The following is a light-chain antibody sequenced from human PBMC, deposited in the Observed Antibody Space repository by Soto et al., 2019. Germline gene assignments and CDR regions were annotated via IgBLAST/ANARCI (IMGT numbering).Light chain of an antibody. CDR1: SGHSSYI. CDR3: ETWDSNTRV. J-gene: IGLJ3*02. V-gene: IGLV4-60*03. Sequence: QSVLTQSSSASASLGSSVKLTGTLSSGHSSYIIAWHQQQPGKAPRYLMKLEGSGSYNKGSGVPDRFSGSSSGADRYLTISNLQSEDEADYYCETWDSNTRVFGGGTKLTVL. CDR2: LEGSGSY.